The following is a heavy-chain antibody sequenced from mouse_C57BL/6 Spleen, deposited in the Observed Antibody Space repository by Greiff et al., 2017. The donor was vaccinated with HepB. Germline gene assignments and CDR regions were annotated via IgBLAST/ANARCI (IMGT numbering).Heavy chain of an antibody. CDR3: ARRYYGSSLYYFDY. Sequence: EVQLQQSGPELVKPGASVKISCKASGYTFTDYYMNWVKQSHGKSLEWIGDINPNNGGTSYNQKFKGKATFTVDKSSSTAYMELRSLTSEDSAVYYCARRYYGSSLYYFDYWGQGTTLTVSS. CDR1: GYTFTDYY. V-gene: IGHV1-26*01. CDR2: INPNNGGT. J-gene: IGHJ2*01. D-gene: IGHD1-1*01.